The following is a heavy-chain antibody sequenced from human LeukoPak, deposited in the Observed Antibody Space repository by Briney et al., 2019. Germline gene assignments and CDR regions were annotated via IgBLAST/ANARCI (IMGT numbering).Heavy chain of an antibody. J-gene: IGHJ4*02. CDR1: GFTFDDYA. V-gene: IGHV3-43*02. Sequence: GGSLRLSCAASGFTFDDYAMHWVRQAPGKGLEWVSLIGGDGGSTYYADSVKGRFTISRDNSKNSLHLQMNSLRTEDTALYYCAKDRPPYYYDSSGYQDYWGQGTLVTVSS. CDR2: IGGDGGST. D-gene: IGHD3-22*01. CDR3: AKDRPPYYYDSSGYQDY.